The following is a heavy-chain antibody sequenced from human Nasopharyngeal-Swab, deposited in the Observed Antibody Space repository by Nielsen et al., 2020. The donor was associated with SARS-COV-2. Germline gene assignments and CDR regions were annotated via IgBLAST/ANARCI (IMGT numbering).Heavy chain of an antibody. V-gene: IGHV3-11*01. CDR3: ARGLWYGPNWFDP. D-gene: IGHD3-10*01. CDR2: ISSAGTTI. J-gene: IGHJ5*02. Sequence: WIRQPPGKGLEWVSHISSAGTTIYYADSVKGRFTISMDNAENSLYLQMSSLRADDTGIYYCARGLWYGPNWFDPWGRGTLVTVSS.